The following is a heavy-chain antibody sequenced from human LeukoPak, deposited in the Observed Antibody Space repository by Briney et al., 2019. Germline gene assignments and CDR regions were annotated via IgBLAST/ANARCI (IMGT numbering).Heavy chain of an antibody. Sequence: GGSLRLSCAASGFTFSSYAMNWVRQAPGKGLEWVTLISSDGSKRYYADSVKGRFTISRDSSKNTLYLQMNSLSAEDTAAYYCAKQARRAYYYGSGTYAGSHYFDYWGQGTLVTVSS. V-gene: IGHV3-30*18. J-gene: IGHJ4*02. CDR2: ISSDGSKR. D-gene: IGHD3-10*01. CDR3: AKQARRAYYYGSGTYAGSHYFDY. CDR1: GFTFSSYA.